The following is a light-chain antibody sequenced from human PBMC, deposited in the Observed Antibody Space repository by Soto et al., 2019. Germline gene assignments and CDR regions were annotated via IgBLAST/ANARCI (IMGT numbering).Light chain of an antibody. CDR1: QSVSIL. CDR3: QHFGGTTFT. CDR2: GAT. J-gene: IGKJ5*01. V-gene: IGKV3-15*01. Sequence: EIEMTQSPATLSVSAGERATLSCRASQSVSILLAWYQQKPGQAPRLLIHGATTRATGIPARFSGSGSGTHFTLTISRLEPGDFAVYYCQHFGGTTFTFGQGTRLEIK.